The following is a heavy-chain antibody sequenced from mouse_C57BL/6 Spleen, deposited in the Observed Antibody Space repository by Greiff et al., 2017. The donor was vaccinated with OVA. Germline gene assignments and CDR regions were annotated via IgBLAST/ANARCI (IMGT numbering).Heavy chain of an antibody. CDR2: IYPGDGDT. CDR1: GYAFSSYW. Sequence: QVQLQQSGAELVKPGASVKISCKASGYAFSSYWMTWVKQRPGKGLEWIGQIYPGDGDTNYNGKFKGKATLTADKSSSTAYMQLSSLTSEDSAVYFCARWLLRRDYAMDYWGQGTSVTVSS. CDR3: ARWLLRRDYAMDY. V-gene: IGHV1-80*01. J-gene: IGHJ4*01. D-gene: IGHD2-3*01.